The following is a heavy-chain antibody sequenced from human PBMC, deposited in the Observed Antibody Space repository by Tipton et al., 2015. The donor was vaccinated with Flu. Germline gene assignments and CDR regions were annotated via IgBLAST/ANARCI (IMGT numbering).Heavy chain of an antibody. CDR1: GFNFSSYG. Sequence: SGFNFSSYGMHWVRQAPGKGLEWVAVIWHDGSKQYYADSVKGRFTISRDNSMNTLYLRMNSLRAEDTAIYYCTRPYYYDSSGYDAFDIWGQGTMVTVSS. J-gene: IGHJ3*02. CDR3: TRPYYYDSSGYDAFDI. CDR2: IWHDGSKQ. V-gene: IGHV3-33*01. D-gene: IGHD3-22*01.